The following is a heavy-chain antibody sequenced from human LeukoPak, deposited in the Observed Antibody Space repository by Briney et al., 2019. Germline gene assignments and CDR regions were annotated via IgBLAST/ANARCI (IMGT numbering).Heavy chain of an antibody. D-gene: IGHD3-22*01. V-gene: IGHV3-7*03. CDR2: IKQDGSEK. Sequence: GGSLRLSCAASGFTFSSYWMSWVRQAPGKGLEWVANIKQDGSEKYYVDSVKGRFTISRDNAKNSLFLQMNSLRVEDTAVYYCARAHDYYDSSGYPGYWGQGTLVTVSS. CDR3: ARAHDYYDSSGYPGY. J-gene: IGHJ4*02. CDR1: GFTFSSYW.